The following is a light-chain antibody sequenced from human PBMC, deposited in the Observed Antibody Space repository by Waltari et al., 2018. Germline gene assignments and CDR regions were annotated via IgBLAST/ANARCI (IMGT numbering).Light chain of an antibody. Sequence: DIQMTQSPSSLSASVGDRGTMTCQSSQDISNYLNWYQQKPGKAPKLLIYDASNLETGVPSRFSGSGSGTDFTFTISSLQPEDIATYYCQQYDNLPSLTFGGGTKVEIK. CDR1: QDISNY. CDR3: QQYDNLPSLT. CDR2: DAS. J-gene: IGKJ4*01. V-gene: IGKV1-33*01.